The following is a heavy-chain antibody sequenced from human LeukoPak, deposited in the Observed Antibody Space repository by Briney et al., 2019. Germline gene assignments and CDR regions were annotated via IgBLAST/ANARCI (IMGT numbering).Heavy chain of an antibody. V-gene: IGHV4-59*01. CDR2: IYHTGST. Sequence: SETLSLTCSVSSGSITANFWSWVRQPPGKGLEWVGYIYHTGSTSYNPSLKSRVTMSINTSNNQFSLKLNSVTAADTAVYYCVRNLRTRWFDPWGQGMMVAVSS. CDR3: VRNLRTRWFDP. J-gene: IGHJ5*02. CDR1: SGSITANF. D-gene: IGHD1/OR15-1a*01.